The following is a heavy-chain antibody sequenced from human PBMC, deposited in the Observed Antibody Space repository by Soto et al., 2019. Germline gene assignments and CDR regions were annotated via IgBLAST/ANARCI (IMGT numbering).Heavy chain of an antibody. CDR1: GFTFMSYT. D-gene: IGHD3-22*01. J-gene: IGHJ4*02. Sequence: GGSLRLSCAASGFTFMSYTMNWVRQAPGTGLEWVASISSSSSYIEYADSLKGRFTISRDNAKNSVHLQMRSLRAEDTAVYYCARGSFFYETSGYYPPDYWGQGTLVTVS. CDR3: ARGSFFYETSGYYPPDY. CDR2: ISSSSSYI. V-gene: IGHV3-21*01.